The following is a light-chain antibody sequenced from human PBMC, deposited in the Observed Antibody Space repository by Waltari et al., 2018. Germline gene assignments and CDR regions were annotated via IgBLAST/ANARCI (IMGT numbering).Light chain of an antibody. CDR3: QSYDSSLSGWV. CDR2: GNS. J-gene: IGLJ3*02. V-gene: IGLV1-40*01. Sequence: QSVLTQPPSVSGPPGQRVTIPCTGSSSNIGAGYAVHWYQQLPGTAPKLLIYGNSNRPSGVPDRFSGSKSGTSASLAITGLQAEDEADYYCQSYDSSLSGWVFGGGTKLTVL. CDR1: SSNIGAGYA.